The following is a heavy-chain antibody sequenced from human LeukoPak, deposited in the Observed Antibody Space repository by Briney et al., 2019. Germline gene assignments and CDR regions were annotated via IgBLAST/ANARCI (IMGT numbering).Heavy chain of an antibody. CDR2: ISGSGGST. V-gene: IGHV3-23*01. D-gene: IGHD7-27*01. CDR1: GFTFSSYA. CDR3: ARGQTGAADY. Sequence: GGSLRLSCAASGFTFSSYAMSWVRQAPGKGLEWVSAISGSGGSTYYADSVKGRFTISRDDSKNTLYLQMNSLRGEDTAIYYCARGQTGAADYWGQGTLVTVSS. J-gene: IGHJ4*02.